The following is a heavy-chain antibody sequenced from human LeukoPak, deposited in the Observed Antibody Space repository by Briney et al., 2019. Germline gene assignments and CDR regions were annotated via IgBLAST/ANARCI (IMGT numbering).Heavy chain of an antibody. Sequence: GGSLRLSCAASGFTFSSYGMHWVRQAPGKGLEWVAFIRYDGSNKYYADSVKGRFTISRDNSKNTLYLQMNSLRAEDTAVYYCAKDTMNTDVPYGMDVWGQGTTVTVSS. V-gene: IGHV3-30*02. D-gene: IGHD3-3*01. J-gene: IGHJ6*02. CDR1: GFTFSSYG. CDR2: IRYDGSNK. CDR3: AKDTMNTDVPYGMDV.